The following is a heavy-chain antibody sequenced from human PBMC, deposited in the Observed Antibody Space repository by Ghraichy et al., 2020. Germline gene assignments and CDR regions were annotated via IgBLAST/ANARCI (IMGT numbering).Heavy chain of an antibody. CDR1: GFTFSGSA. V-gene: IGHV3-73*01. CDR3: TTSYNWFDP. CDR2: IRSEANSYAT. J-gene: IGHJ5*02. Sequence: KVSCVASGFTFSGSAMHWVRQASGKGLEWVGRIRSEANSYATAYAASVKGRFTISRDDSKNTAYLQMNSLKTEDTAVYYCTTSYNWFDPWGQGTLVTVSS.